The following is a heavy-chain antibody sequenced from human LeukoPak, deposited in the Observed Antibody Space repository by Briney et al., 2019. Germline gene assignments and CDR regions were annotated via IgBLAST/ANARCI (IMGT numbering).Heavy chain of an antibody. Sequence: KTSETLSLTCTVSGGSINSGDYFWSWIRQHPGKGLEWIGYIRYSESTHYNPSLKTRITISLDRSKNEFCLKLSSVTAADTAVYYCARVHHERLRLDVWGQGTTVTVSS. CDR1: GGSINSGDYF. CDR2: IRYSEST. CDR3: ARVHHERLRLDV. V-gene: IGHV4-31*03. J-gene: IGHJ6*02. D-gene: IGHD2-21*02.